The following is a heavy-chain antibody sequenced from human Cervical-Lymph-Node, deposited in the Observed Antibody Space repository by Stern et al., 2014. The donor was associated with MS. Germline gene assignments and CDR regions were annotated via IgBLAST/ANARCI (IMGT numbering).Heavy chain of an antibody. CDR2: VSYSETT. Sequence: QVQLQESGPGLVAPSETLSLTCTVSGDSISSSSYYWGWIRQPPGKGLEWIGSVSYSETTYYNPSLKSRVPMSVDTSKNQFSLILTSVTAADTALYYCGRLHVEMVTIWSYLDFWGHGTLVTVSS. J-gene: IGHJ4*01. V-gene: IGHV4-39*01. CDR3: GRLHVEMVTIWSYLDF. CDR1: GDSISSSSYY. D-gene: IGHD5-24*01.